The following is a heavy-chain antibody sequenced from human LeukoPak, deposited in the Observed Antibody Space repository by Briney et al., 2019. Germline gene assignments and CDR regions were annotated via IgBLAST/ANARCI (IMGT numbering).Heavy chain of an antibody. CDR1: GFAVSSNY. V-gene: IGHV3-66*01. CDR2: FYSGVRT. J-gene: IGHJ2*01. Sequence: SGGSLRLSCEASGFAVSSNYMSWVRQAPGKGLEWVSTFYSGVRTFYSDAVKGRFTIDRDPSKNSLFPQMKSLRAEDTAVYFCTREVASEVTPTDWYFDLWGRGTLVTVSS. CDR3: TREVASEVTPTDWYFDL. D-gene: IGHD4-23*01.